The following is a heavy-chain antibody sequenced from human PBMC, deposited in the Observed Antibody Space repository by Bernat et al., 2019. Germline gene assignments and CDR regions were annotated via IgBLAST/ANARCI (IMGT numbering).Heavy chain of an antibody. CDR2: ISYDGSNK. CDR1: GFTFSSYV. CDR3: AKAQGGGYDYGLFDY. Sequence: QVQLVESGGGVVQPGRSLRLSCAASGFTFSSYVMHWVRQAPGKGLEWVAVISYDGSNKYYADSVKGRFTISRDNSKNTLYLQMNSLRAEDTAVYYCAKAQGGGYDYGLFDYWGQGTLVTVSS. D-gene: IGHD5-12*01. J-gene: IGHJ4*02. V-gene: IGHV3-30*18.